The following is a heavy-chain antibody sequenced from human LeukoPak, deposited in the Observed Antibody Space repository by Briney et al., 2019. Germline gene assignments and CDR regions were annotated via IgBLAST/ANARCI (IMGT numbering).Heavy chain of an antibody. CDR2: IWYDGSNK. J-gene: IGHJ4*02. CDR1: GFTFSSYG. V-gene: IGHV3-33*01. D-gene: IGHD2-2*01. CDR3: ARRYCSSTSCYFDY. Sequence: PGRSLRLSCAASGFTFSSYGMHWVRQAPGKGLEWVAVIWYDGSNKYYADSVKGRFTISRDNSKNTLYLQMNSLRAEDTAVYYCARRYCSSTSCYFDYWGQGTLVTVSS.